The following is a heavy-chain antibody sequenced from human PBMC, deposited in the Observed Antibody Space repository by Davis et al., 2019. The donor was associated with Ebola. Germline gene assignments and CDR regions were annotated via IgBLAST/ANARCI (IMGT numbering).Heavy chain of an antibody. J-gene: IGHJ4*02. D-gene: IGHD6-13*01. Sequence: ASVKVSCKASGYTFTSFGISWVRQAPGQGLEWMGWISAYNGNTNYAQKLQGRVTMTTDTSTSTAYMELRSLRSDDTAVYYCARDIRTYSSSWCGDYWGQGTLVTVSS. CDR1: GYTFTSFG. CDR2: ISAYNGNT. V-gene: IGHV1-18*01. CDR3: ARDIRTYSSSWCGDY.